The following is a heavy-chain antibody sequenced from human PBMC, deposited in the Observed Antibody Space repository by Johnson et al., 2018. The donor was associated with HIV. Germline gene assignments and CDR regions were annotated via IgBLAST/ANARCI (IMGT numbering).Heavy chain of an antibody. V-gene: IGHV3-20*04. D-gene: IGHD1-26*01. CDR2: INWNGGRT. Sequence: VQLVESGGGVVRPGGSLRLSCAASGFTVDDYGMSWVRQATGKGLEWVSGINWNGGRTGYTDSVNGRFTISRDNAKTSLDVQMNSLRAEDTALYYCARPAYSGTWTDAFDIWGQGKMVTVSS. J-gene: IGHJ3*02. CDR3: ARPAYSGTWTDAFDI. CDR1: GFTVDDYG.